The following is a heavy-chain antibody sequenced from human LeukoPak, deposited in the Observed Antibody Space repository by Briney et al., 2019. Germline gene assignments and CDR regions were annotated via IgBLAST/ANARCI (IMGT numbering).Heavy chain of an antibody. CDR1: GFTFSDYY. CDR2: ISSSGSTI. V-gene: IGHV3-11*01. D-gene: IGHD4-17*01. Sequence: KSGGSLRLSCAASGFTFSDYYMSWIRQAPGKGLGWVSYISSSGSTIYYADSVKGRFTISRDNAKNSLYLQMNSLRAEDTAVYYCARHGDGDYDWFDPWGQGTLVTVSS. J-gene: IGHJ5*02. CDR3: ARHGDGDYDWFDP.